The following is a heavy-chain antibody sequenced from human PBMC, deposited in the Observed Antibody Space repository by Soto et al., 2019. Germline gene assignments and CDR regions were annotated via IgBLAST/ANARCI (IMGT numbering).Heavy chain of an antibody. D-gene: IGHD3-3*01. CDR3: ARFLEWLSSPGNYGMDX. CDR2: INSDGSST. CDR1: GFTFSSYW. J-gene: IGHJ6*02. Sequence: GGSLRLSCAASGFTFSSYWMHWVRQAPGKGLVWVSRINSDGSSTIYAYSVKGRLTISRDNDKKTLYLQMNSLRAEDTAVYYCARFLEWLSSPGNYGMDXWGQGTTLTVS. V-gene: IGHV3-74*01.